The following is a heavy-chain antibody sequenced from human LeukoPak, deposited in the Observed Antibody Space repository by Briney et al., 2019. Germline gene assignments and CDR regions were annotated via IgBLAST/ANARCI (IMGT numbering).Heavy chain of an antibody. J-gene: IGHJ5*02. CDR2: TYYRSKWYN. D-gene: IGHD6-13*01. V-gene: IGHV6-1*01. CDR1: GDSVSSNSAA. CDR3: ARGGGPRYSSSWSVGWFDP. Sequence: SQTLSLTCAISGDSVSSNSAAWNWIRQSPSRGLEWLGRTYYRSKWYNDYAVSVKSRITINPDTSKNQFSLQLNSVTPEDTAVYYCARGGGPRYSSSWSVGWFDPWGQGTLVTVSS.